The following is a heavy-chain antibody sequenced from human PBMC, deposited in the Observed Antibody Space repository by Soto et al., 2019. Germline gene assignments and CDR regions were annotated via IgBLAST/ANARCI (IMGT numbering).Heavy chain of an antibody. D-gene: IGHD3-10*01. CDR1: GGSISSYY. CDR2: IYYSGST. J-gene: IGHJ6*02. CDR3: ARGGGYYYGMDV. Sequence: PSETLSLTCTGSGGSISSYYWSRIRQPPGKGLEWIGYIYYSGSTNYNPSLKSRVTISVDTSKNQFSLKLSSVTAADTAVYYCARGGGYYYGMDVWGQGTTVTVSS. V-gene: IGHV4-59*01.